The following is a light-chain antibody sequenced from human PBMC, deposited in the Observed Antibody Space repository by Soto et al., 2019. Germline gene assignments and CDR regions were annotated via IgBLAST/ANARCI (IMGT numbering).Light chain of an antibody. Sequence: DIVMTQSPLSLRVTPGEPASISCRSSQSLLHSNGYNYVDWYLQKPGQSPHLLIYVASNRASGVPDRFSGSGSGTDFTLRISRVEAEDVGVYYCMQPLQTPWTFGQGTKVEIK. J-gene: IGKJ1*01. V-gene: IGKV2-28*01. CDR2: VAS. CDR3: MQPLQTPWT. CDR1: QSLLHSNGYNY.